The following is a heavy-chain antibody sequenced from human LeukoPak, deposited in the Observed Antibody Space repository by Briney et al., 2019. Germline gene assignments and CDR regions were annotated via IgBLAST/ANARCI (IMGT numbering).Heavy chain of an antibody. J-gene: IGHJ4*02. D-gene: IGHD1-1*01. CDR2: INHSGST. CDR1: GGSISSSSYY. Sequence: PSETLSLTCSVSGGSISSSSYYWSWIRQPPGKGLEWIGEINHSGSTNYNPSLKSRVTISVDTSKNQFSLKLSSVTAADTAVYYCARGLKRQAHYWGQGTLVTVSS. V-gene: IGHV4-39*07. CDR3: ARGLKRQAHY.